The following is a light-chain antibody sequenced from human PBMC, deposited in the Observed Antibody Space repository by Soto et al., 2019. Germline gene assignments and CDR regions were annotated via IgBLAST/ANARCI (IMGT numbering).Light chain of an antibody. Sequence: EFVLTQSPGTLSLSPGERATLSCRASQTVRNNYLAWYQQKPGQAPRLLIYDASSRATGIPDRFSGGRSGTDFTLTISSLEPEDFAVYYCQQYRTSPWTFGQGTKVDI. J-gene: IGKJ1*01. CDR1: QTVRNNY. V-gene: IGKV3-20*01. CDR3: QQYRTSPWT. CDR2: DAS.